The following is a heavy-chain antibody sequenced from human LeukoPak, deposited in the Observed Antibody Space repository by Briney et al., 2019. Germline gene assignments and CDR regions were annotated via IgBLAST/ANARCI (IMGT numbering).Heavy chain of an antibody. Sequence: SETLSLTCTVSGASFSSSSYFWGWIRQAPGKGLEWIGNIYYNGSTYYRPSLKSRVTRSVDTSKNQFSLKLSFVTAADTAVYYCARALRAVNAFDIWGVGTMVTVSS. D-gene: IGHD3-10*01. CDR3: ARALRAVNAFDI. J-gene: IGHJ3*02. CDR1: GASFSSSSYF. V-gene: IGHV4-39*07. CDR2: IYYNGST.